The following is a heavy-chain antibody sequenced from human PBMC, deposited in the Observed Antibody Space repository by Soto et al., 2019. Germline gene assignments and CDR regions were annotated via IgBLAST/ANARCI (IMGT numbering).Heavy chain of an antibody. CDR2: IIPIFGTA. D-gene: IGHD3-3*01. V-gene: IGHV1-69*12. CDR1: GGTFSSYA. Sequence: QVQLVQSGAEVKKPGSSVKVSCKASGGTFSSYAISWVRQAPGQGLEWMGGIIPIFGTANYAQKFQGRVTITADESTSTAYRELSSLRSEDTAVYYCARDGTHDFWSGIDYWGQGTLVTVSS. J-gene: IGHJ4*02. CDR3: ARDGTHDFWSGIDY.